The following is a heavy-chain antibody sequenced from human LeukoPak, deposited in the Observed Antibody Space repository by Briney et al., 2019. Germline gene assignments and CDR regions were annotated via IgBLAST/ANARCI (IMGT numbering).Heavy chain of an antibody. D-gene: IGHD1-26*01. V-gene: IGHV4-59*01. CDR3: ARVGGDYVDY. J-gene: IGHJ4*02. Sequence: PSETLSLTCTVSGGSMSSYYWSWLRQPPGKGLEWIGYSYHSGGTNYNPSLKSRVTMSVDTSKNQFSLKLSSVTAADTAVYYCARVGGDYVDYWGQGTLVTVSS. CDR2: SYHSGGT. CDR1: GGSMSSYY.